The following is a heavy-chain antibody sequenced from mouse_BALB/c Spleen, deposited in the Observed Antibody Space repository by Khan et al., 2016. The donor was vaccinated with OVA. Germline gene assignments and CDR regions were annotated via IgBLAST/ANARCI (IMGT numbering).Heavy chain of an antibody. D-gene: IGHD2-2*01. CDR1: GYTFSSYY. J-gene: IGHJ3*01. Sequence: QVQLQQSGAKLVKPGASVKLSCKASGYTFSSYYMYWVKQRPGQGLEWIGEINPNNGGTNFNEKFKSKATLTVDKSSSTAYMQLSSLTSEDSAVYYCIRSGYGSFAYWGQGTLVTVSA. V-gene: IGHV1S81*02. CDR3: IRSGYGSFAY. CDR2: INPNNGGT.